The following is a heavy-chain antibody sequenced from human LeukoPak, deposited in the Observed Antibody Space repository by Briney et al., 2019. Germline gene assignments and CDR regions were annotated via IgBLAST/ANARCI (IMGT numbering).Heavy chain of an antibody. CDR3: ARDRGYSYAKKSSEYYYMDV. D-gene: IGHD5-18*01. J-gene: IGHJ6*03. CDR1: GYIFSSYA. CDR2: IIPIFGTT. Sequence: GASVKVSCKASGYIFSSYAISWVRQAPGQGLEWMGGIIPIFGTTTYAQKLQGRVRITADESTSTAYMELSSLRSEDTAVYYCARDRGYSYAKKSSEYYYMDVWGKGTTVTMSS. V-gene: IGHV1-69*13.